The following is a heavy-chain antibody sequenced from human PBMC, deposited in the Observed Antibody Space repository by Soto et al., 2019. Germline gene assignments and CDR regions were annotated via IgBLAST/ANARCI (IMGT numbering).Heavy chain of an antibody. CDR2: ISWNSGSI. Sequence: GGSLRLSCAASGFTFDDYAMHWVRQAPGKGLEWVSGISWNSGSIGYADSVKGRFTISRDNAKNSLYLQMNSLRAEDTALYYCAKDADWAAWFGELSYFQHWGQGTLVTVSS. V-gene: IGHV3-9*01. CDR1: GFTFDDYA. D-gene: IGHD3-10*01. J-gene: IGHJ1*01. CDR3: AKDADWAAWFGELSYFQH.